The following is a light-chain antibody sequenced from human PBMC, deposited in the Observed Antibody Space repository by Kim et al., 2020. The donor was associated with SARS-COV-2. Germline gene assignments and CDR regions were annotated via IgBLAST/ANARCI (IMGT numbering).Light chain of an antibody. CDR3: AAWDDSLNGYV. Sequence: QSVLTQPPSASGTPEQRVTISCSGSSSNIGSNTVNWYQQLPGTAPKLLIYSNNQRPSWVPDRFSGSKSGTSASLAISGLQSEDEADHYCAAWDDSLNGYVFGTGTKVTVL. CDR2: SNN. J-gene: IGLJ1*01. V-gene: IGLV1-44*01. CDR1: SSNIGSNT.